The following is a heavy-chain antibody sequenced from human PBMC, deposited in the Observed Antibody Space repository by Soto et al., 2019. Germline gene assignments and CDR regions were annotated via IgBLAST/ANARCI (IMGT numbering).Heavy chain of an antibody. CDR3: ARSITGTVSYYYGMDV. J-gene: IGHJ6*02. D-gene: IGHD1-20*01. Sequence: QVQLVQSGAEVKKPGSSVKVSCKASGGTFSSYAISWVRQAPGQGLEWMGGIISIFGTANYAQKFQGRVTITADDSTSTAYMELSSLRSEDTAVYYCARSITGTVSYYYGMDVWGQGTTVTVSS. CDR2: IISIFGTA. CDR1: GGTFSSYA. V-gene: IGHV1-69*12.